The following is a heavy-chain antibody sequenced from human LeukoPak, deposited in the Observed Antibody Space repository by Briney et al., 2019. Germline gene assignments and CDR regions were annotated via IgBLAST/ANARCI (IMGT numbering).Heavy chain of an antibody. CDR2: IIPIFGTA. D-gene: IGHD3-10*01. V-gene: IGHV1-69*13. CDR3: ARDRITMVRGVITHYFDY. Sequence: ASVKVSCKASGGTFSSYAISWVRQAPGQGLEWMGGIIPIFGTANYAQKFQGRVTITADESTSTAYMELSSLRSEDTAVYYCARDRITMVRGVITHYFDYWGQGTLVTVSS. CDR1: GGTFSSYA. J-gene: IGHJ4*02.